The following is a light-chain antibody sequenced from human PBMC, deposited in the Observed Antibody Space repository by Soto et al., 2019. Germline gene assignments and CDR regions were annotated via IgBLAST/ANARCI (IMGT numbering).Light chain of an antibody. J-gene: IGLJ1*01. V-gene: IGLV1-40*01. CDR2: ANS. CDR1: SSNIGAHYD. CDR3: QSYDSSLSGYV. Sequence: QPVLTQSPSVSGAPGQRVTISCTGSSSNIGAHYDVHWYQQLPGAAPKLLIYANSNRPSGVPDRFSGSKSGTAASLAITGLQAEDEADYYCQSYDSSLSGYVFGTGTKLTVL.